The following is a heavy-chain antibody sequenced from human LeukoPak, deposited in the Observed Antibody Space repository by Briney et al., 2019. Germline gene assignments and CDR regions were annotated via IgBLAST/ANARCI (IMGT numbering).Heavy chain of an antibody. CDR2: IRYDGSNK. V-gene: IGHV3-30*02. CDR3: AKDRDSSSWYFDY. J-gene: IGHJ4*02. D-gene: IGHD6-13*01. Sequence: GGSLRLSCAASGFTFSSYGMHWVRQAPGKGLEWVAFIRYDGSNKYYADSVKGRFTISRDNSKNTVYLQMNSLRGEDTAVYHCAKDRDSSSWYFDYWGQGTLVTVSS. CDR1: GFTFSSYG.